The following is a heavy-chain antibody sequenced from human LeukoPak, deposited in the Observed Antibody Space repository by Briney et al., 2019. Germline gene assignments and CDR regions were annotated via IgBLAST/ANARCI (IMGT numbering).Heavy chain of an antibody. CDR1: GFTFSSYS. J-gene: IGHJ5*02. Sequence: GGSLRLSCAASGFTFSSYSMNWVRQAPGKGLEWVSSISSSSSYIYYADSVKGRFTISRDNARNSLYLQMNSLRAEDTAVYYCARVEPGSGWLLQDNWFDPWGQGTLVTVSS. V-gene: IGHV3-21*01. CDR2: ISSSSSYI. D-gene: IGHD6-19*01. CDR3: ARVEPGSGWLLQDNWFDP.